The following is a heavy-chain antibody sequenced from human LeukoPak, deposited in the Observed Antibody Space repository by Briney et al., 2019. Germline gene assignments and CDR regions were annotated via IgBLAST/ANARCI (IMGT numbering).Heavy chain of an antibody. J-gene: IGHJ3*02. CDR1: GLTVSSSI. D-gene: IGHD3-22*01. V-gene: IGHV3-64*01. CDR2: IGSDGIST. CDR3: AREGHSSGYCGAFDI. Sequence: GGSLRLSCAASGLTVSSSIMHWVRQAPGKGLEYVSGIGSDGISTYYGNSVKGRFTISRDNSKNTLYLQMDSLRAEDMAVYYCAREGHSSGYCGAFDIWGQGTMVTVSS.